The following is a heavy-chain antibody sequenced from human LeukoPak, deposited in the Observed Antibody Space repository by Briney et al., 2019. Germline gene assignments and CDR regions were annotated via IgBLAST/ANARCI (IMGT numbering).Heavy chain of an antibody. J-gene: IGHJ4*02. CDR1: GVSISRYY. Sequence: SETLSLTCTVPGVSISRYYWSWIRQPAGKGLEWIGRIYTTGSTNYNPSLKSRVTMSVDTSKNQFSLKLNSVTAADTAIYYCARDDNWLIDYWGQGTLVTVSS. CDR3: ARDDNWLIDY. D-gene: IGHD5-24*01. V-gene: IGHV4-4*07. CDR2: IYTTGST.